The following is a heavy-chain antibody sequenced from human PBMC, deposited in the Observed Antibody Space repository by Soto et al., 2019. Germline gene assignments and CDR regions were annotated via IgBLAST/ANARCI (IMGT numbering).Heavy chain of an antibody. Sequence: GGSLRLSCAASGFTFSSYGMHWVRHAPGKGLEWVAVISYDGSNKYYADSVKGRFTISRDNSKNTLYLQMNSLRAEDTAVYYCAKGPKLELQPPFDPWGQGTLVTVSS. CDR2: ISYDGSNK. J-gene: IGHJ5*02. CDR1: GFTFSSYG. V-gene: IGHV3-30*18. CDR3: AKGPKLELQPPFDP. D-gene: IGHD1-26*01.